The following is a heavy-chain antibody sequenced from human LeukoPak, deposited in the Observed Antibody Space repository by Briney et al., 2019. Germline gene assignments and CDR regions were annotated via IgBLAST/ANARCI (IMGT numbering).Heavy chain of an antibody. V-gene: IGHV3-7*01. CDR1: GFTFSSYW. CDR2: IKQDESEK. D-gene: IGHD3-3*02. J-gene: IGHJ5*02. Sequence: GGSLRLSCAASGFTFSSYWMSWVRQAPGKRLEWVANIKQDESEKYYVDSVKGRFTISRDNAKNSLYLQMNSLRAEDTAVYYCARAIHFQSIGPLKVPHNWFDPWGQGTLVTVSS. CDR3: ARAIHFQSIGPLKVPHNWFDP.